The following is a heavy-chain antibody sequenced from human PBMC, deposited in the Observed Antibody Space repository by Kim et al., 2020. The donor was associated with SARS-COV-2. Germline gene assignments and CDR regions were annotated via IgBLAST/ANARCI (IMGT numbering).Heavy chain of an antibody. D-gene: IGHD5-18*01. CDR3: ARDTAVIPFDY. J-gene: IGHJ4*02. Sequence: YADSVKGRFTISKYNSKNPLYRQMSNLRVDDTAVYYCARDTAVIPFDYWGQGVLVTVSS. V-gene: IGHV3-33*01.